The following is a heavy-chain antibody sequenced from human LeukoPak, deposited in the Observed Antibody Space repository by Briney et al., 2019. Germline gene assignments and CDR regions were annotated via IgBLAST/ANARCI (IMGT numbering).Heavy chain of an antibody. D-gene: IGHD1-26*01. CDR3: ARQGSYGFDY. CDR1: GGSISSYY. V-gene: IGHV4-4*09. CDR2: IYTSGST. Sequence: SETLSLTCTVSGGSISSYYWSWIRQPPGKGLEWIGYIYTSGSTNYNPSLKSRVTISVDTSKNQFSLKLSSVTAADTAVYYCARQGSYGFDYWGQGTLVTVSS. J-gene: IGHJ4*02.